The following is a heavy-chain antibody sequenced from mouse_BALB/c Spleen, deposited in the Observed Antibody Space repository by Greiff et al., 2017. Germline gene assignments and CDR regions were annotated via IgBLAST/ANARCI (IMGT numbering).Heavy chain of an antibody. V-gene: IGHV1S81*02. CDR2: INPSNGRT. CDR3: ARADAMDC. J-gene: IGHJ4*01. Sequence: QVQLQQPGAELVKPGASVKLSCKASGYTFTSYWMHWVKQRPGQGLEWIGEINPSNGRTNYNEKFKSKATLTVDKSSSTAYMQLSSLTSEDSAVYYCARADAMDCWGQGTSVTVSS. CDR1: GYTFTSYW.